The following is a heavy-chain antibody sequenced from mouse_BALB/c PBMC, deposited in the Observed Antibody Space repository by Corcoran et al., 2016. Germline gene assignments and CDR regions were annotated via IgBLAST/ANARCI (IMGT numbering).Heavy chain of an antibody. J-gene: IGHJ1*01. V-gene: IGHV14-3*02. CDR2: IDPANGNT. CDR1: GFNIKDTY. D-gene: IGHD1-3*01. CDR3: ARGSGNYDV. Sequence: EVQLQQSGAELVKPGASVKLSCTASGFNIKDTYMHWVKQRPEQGLEWMGRIDPANGNTKYDPKFQGKATITADTSSNTAYLQLSSLTSEDTAVYYGARGSGNYDVWGAGTTVIVSS.